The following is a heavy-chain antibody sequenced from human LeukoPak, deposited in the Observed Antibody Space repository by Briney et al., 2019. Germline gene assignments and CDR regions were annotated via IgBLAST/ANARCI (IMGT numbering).Heavy chain of an antibody. CDR2: ISGSGGST. J-gene: IGHJ5*02. V-gene: IGHV3-23*01. D-gene: IGHD3-3*01. CDR1: GFTFSSYA. CDR3: AKTYYDFWSGYPKYNWFDP. Sequence: PGGSLRLSCAASGFTFSSYAMSWVRQAPGKGLEWVSAISGSGGSTYYADSVKGRFTTSRDNSKNTLYLQMNSLRAEDTAVYYCAKTYYDFWSGYPKYNWFDPWGQGTLVTVSS.